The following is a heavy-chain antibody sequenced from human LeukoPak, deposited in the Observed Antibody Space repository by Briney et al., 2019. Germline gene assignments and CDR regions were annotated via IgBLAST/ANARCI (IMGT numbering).Heavy chain of an antibody. V-gene: IGHV1-18*04. J-gene: IGHJ4*02. CDR3: ARDGTSTDSN. CDR2: ISGNNDNP. Sequence: ASVKASCKASGYPVTGYYIDWVPQAPGQGLEWMGWISGNNDNPNYGQKFQGRLTVTTDSSTSTAHMELRNMGSDDTAVYYSARDGTSTDSNCGQGALVTVSS. CDR1: GYPVTGYY. D-gene: IGHD2-2*01.